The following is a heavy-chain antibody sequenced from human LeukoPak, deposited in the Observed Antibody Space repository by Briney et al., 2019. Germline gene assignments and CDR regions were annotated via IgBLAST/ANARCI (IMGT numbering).Heavy chain of an antibody. D-gene: IGHD1-14*01. Sequence: GGSLRLSCAASGFSFSTYWMSWVRPAPGKGLEWVANIKQGGVDKYYVGSVSGRYTISRDDAKTSLYLQMNSLRPEDTAIYYCARGRAPDYWGQGTLVTVSS. CDR1: GFSFSTYW. CDR3: ARGRAPDY. CDR2: IKQGGVDK. V-gene: IGHV3-7*04. J-gene: IGHJ4*02.